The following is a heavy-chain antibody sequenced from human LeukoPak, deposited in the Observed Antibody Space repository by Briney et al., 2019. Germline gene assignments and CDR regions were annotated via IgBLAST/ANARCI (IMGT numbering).Heavy chain of an antibody. CDR1: GGSVINTNW. D-gene: IGHD3-3*01. CDR2: VHLDGRT. CDR3: AREGGFYRPLDY. V-gene: IGHV4-4*02. J-gene: IGHJ4*02. Sequence: TLSLTCGVSGGSVINTNWWTWVRQPPGKGLEWIGEVHLDGRTNYNPFLESRLTMSVDVSENQVSLKLTSVTASDTAVYYCAREGGFYRPLDYSGQGTLVTVSS.